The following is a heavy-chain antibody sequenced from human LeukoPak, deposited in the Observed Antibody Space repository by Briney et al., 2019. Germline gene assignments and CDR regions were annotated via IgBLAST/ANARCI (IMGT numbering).Heavy chain of an antibody. J-gene: IGHJ4*02. CDR2: ISYDGSNK. Sequence: GGSLRLSCAASGFTFSSYAMHWVRDAPGKGLEWVAVISYDGSNKYYADSVKGRFTISRDNSKNTLYLQMNSLRAEDTAVYYCASTGMTTNDYWGQGTLVTVSS. CDR3: ASTGMTTNDY. CDR1: GFTFSSYA. D-gene: IGHD4-11*01. V-gene: IGHV3-30-3*01.